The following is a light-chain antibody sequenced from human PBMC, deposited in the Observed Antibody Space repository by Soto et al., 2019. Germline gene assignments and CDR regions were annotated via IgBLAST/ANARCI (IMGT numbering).Light chain of an antibody. J-gene: IGKJ1*01. V-gene: IGKV3-20*01. CDR1: QSISSSY. CDR2: GAS. Sequence: EIVLTQSPGTLSLSPGERATLSCRVSQSISSSYLAWYQQKPGQAPRPLIYGASSRATGIPDRFSGSGSGKEFTLNISRLEPVYFAVYYCQQYVSSLWTFGQVTKV. CDR3: QQYVSSLWT.